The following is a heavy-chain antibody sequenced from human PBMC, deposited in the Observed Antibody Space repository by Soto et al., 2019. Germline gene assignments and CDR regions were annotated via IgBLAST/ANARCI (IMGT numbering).Heavy chain of an antibody. CDR3: ARVQFWDNQLGTFDY. CDR2: IYYSGST. D-gene: IGHD3-3*02. Sequence: TMCLSSSVAAGSSGSRDCYWSRKRPHAGKGLEWIGYIYYSGSTYYNPSLKSRVTISVDTSKNQFSLKLSSVTAADTAVYYCARVQFWDNQLGTFDYWGHGILV. V-gene: IGHV4-30-4*01. CDR1: AGSSGSRDCY. J-gene: IGHJ4*01.